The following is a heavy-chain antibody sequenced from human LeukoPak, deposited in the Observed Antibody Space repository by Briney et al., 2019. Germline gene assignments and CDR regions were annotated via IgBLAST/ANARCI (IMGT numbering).Heavy chain of an antibody. CDR1: GFTFSSYG. D-gene: IGHD6-13*01. V-gene: IGHV3-30*18. Sequence: GGSLRLSCAASGFTFSSYGMHWVRQAPGKGLEWVAVISYDGSNKYYADSVKGRFTISRDNSKNTLYLQMNSLRAEDTATFYCAKASGSSWSLFHYWGQGTLVTVSS. J-gene: IGHJ4*02. CDR2: ISYDGSNK. CDR3: AKASGSSWSLFHY.